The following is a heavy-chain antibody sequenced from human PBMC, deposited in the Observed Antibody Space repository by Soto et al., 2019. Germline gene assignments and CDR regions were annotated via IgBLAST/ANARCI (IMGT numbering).Heavy chain of an antibody. Sequence: EVQLVESGGGLVQPGGSLRLSCAASGFTVSSNYMSWVRQAPGKGLEWVSVIYSGGSTYYADSVKGRFTISRHNSKNTMYMQMNSMRAEDTAVYYCARSRYCSSTSCYFYYYMDVWGKGTTVTVSS. V-gene: IGHV3-53*04. J-gene: IGHJ6*03. CDR3: ARSRYCSSTSCYFYYYMDV. CDR2: IYSGGST. CDR1: GFTVSSNY. D-gene: IGHD2-2*01.